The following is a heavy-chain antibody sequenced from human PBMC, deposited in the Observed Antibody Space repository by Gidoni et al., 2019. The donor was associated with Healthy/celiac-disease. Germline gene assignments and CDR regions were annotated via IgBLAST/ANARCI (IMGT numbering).Heavy chain of an antibody. CDR1: GSTSVSYS. D-gene: IGHD2-15*01. CDR2: ISSSSSYI. CDR3: ARDCSGGSCYSGPNP. V-gene: IGHV3-21*01. J-gene: IGHJ5*02. Sequence: EVQLVESGGGLVKPGGSLRLSCAASGSTSVSYSMNWFRQAPGKGLEWVSSISSSSSYIYYADSVKGRFTISRDNAKNSLYLQMNSLRAEETAVYYCARDCSGGSCYSGPNPWGQGTLVTVSS.